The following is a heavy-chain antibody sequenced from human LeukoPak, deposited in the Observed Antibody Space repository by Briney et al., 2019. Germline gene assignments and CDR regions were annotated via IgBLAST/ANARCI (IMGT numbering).Heavy chain of an antibody. CDR3: ARDGAATGTDFDY. Sequence: GGSLRLSCAASGFTFSDYCMSWIRQAPGKGLEWVSSISRSSSYIYYADSVKGRFTISRDNAKNSLFLQMNSLRAEDTAVYYCARDGAATGTDFDYWGQGTLVTVSS. CDR1: GFTFSDYC. CDR2: ISRSSSYI. D-gene: IGHD6-13*01. J-gene: IGHJ4*02. V-gene: IGHV3-11*06.